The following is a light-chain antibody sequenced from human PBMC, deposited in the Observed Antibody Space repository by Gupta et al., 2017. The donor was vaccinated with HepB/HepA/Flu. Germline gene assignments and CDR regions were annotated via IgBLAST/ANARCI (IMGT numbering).Light chain of an antibody. CDR3: SSFTRSTSTLVL. CDR1: SSDVGGYNS. J-gene: IGLJ3*02. Sequence: QSALTQPASASGSPGPSITISCTGSSSDVGGYNSVSCYHQYPGKAPKLLIYDVTARRSGISTRCSASKSGNTSSMTITGLQTEDEADYFCSSFTRSTSTLVLFGGGTKVTVL. CDR2: DVT. V-gene: IGLV2-14*03.